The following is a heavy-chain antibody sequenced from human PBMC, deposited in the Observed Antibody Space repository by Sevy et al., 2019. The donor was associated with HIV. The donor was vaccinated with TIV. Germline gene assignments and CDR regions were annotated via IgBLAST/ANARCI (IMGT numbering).Heavy chain of an antibody. V-gene: IGHV1-2*02. CDR2: INPNSGGT. Sequence: ASVKVSCKASGYTFTGYYMLWVRQAPGQGLEWMGWINPNSGGTNYAQKFQGRVTMTRDTSISTAYMELSRLRSDDTAVYYCARGEITMVRGVIIGWFDPWGQGTLVTVSS. CDR1: GYTFTGYY. J-gene: IGHJ5*02. D-gene: IGHD3-10*01. CDR3: ARGEITMVRGVIIGWFDP.